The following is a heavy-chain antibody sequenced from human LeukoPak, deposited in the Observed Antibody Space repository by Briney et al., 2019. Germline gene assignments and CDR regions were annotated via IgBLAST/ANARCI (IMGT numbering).Heavy chain of an antibody. CDR2: IYASGYT. J-gene: IGHJ4*02. D-gene: IGHD3-10*01. Sequence: SETLSLTCTVSGDSISSYYWNWIRQPAGKGLEWIGRIYASGYTEYNPSLQTRVTMSVDTSKNEFSLKVDTVTAADTAVNFCARNHIVTGTYFDSWGQGILVTVSS. V-gene: IGHV4-4*07. CDR3: ARNHIVTGTYFDS. CDR1: GDSISSYY.